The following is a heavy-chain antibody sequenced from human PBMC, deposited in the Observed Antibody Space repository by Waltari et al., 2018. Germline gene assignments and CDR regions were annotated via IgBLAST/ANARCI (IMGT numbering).Heavy chain of an antibody. Sequence: QVQLVQSGAEVKKPGASVKVSCKASGYTFTGYYMPWVRQAPGQWLEWMGWINPNSGGTNYAQKFQGRVTMTRDTSISTAYMELSRLRSDDTAVYYCARDSSLLWFREYYYYYYMDVWGKGTTVTISS. CDR1: GYTFTGYY. CDR3: ARDSSLLWFREYYYYYYMDV. J-gene: IGHJ6*03. V-gene: IGHV1-2*02. D-gene: IGHD3-10*01. CDR2: INPNSGGT.